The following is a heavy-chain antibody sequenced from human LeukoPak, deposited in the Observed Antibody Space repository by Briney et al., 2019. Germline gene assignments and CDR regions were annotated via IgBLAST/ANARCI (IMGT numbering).Heavy chain of an antibody. CDR2: ISGSGSSS. CDR1: GFTFSTYA. J-gene: IGHJ4*02. V-gene: IGHV3-23*01. Sequence: GGSLRLSCAASGFTFSTYALTWVRQAPGKGLEWLPLISGSGSSSYYADSVKGRFTISRDNLRNTLYLQMNSLRAEDTAVYYCARDREDSGGFTDYWDQGTLVTVSS. CDR3: ARDREDSGGFTDY. D-gene: IGHD3-22*01.